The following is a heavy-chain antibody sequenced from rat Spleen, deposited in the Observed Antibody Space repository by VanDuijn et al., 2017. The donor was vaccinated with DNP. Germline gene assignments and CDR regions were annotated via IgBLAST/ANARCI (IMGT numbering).Heavy chain of an antibody. V-gene: IGHV5-31*01. CDR2: ITPSGGNT. CDR1: GFTFNNHW. D-gene: IGHD1-11*01. CDR3: ARDGGGPFDY. Sequence: EVQLVESGGDLVQPGRSLKLSCEASGFTFNNHWMTWIRQVPGKGLEWVASITPSGGNTYFPDSVKGRFTISRNNAKNTLYLQMNSLRSEDTATYYCARDGGGPFDYWGQGVMVTVSS. J-gene: IGHJ2*01.